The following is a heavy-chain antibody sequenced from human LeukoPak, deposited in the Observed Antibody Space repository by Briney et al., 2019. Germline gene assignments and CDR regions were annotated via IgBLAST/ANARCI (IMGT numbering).Heavy chain of an antibody. CDR2: IGATGDT. CDR3: ARDRVAGQFDS. J-gene: IGHJ4*02. CDR1: GLTFSSYD. Sequence: GGSLRLSCAASGLTFSSYDMHWVRQAAGKGLEWVSSIGATGDTYYIDSVKGRFTISRENAKNTLYLQMNSLRAEDTAVYYCARDRVAGQFDSWGQGTLVTVSS. D-gene: IGHD6-19*01. V-gene: IGHV3-13*01.